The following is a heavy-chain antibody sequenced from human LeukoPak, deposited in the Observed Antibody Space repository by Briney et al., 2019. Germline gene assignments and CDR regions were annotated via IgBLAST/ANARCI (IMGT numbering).Heavy chain of an antibody. CDR1: GYSFTSFW. J-gene: IGHJ4*02. CDR2: IYPGDSDT. CDR3: ARGGDGSYGGYVFDY. D-gene: IGHD5-12*01. Sequence: KGGESLKISCKGSGYSFTSFWIGWVRQMPGKGLEWMGIIYPGDSDTRYSPSFQGQVTISADKSISTAYLQWSSLKASDTAMYYCARGGDGSYGGYVFDYWGQGTLVTVSS. V-gene: IGHV5-51*01.